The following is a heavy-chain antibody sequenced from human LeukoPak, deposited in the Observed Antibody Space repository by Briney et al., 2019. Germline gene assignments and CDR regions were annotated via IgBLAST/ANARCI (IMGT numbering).Heavy chain of an antibody. D-gene: IGHD2-15*01. CDR1: GFTFSNYW. Sequence: PGGSLRLSCAASGFTFSNYWMIWVRQAPGKGLEWVSYISSGGGVIHYADSVKGRFTTSRENAQNSLYLQMNSLRDEGTAVYYCARVGVGTWASSWDHWGQGTLVTVSS. V-gene: IGHV3-48*02. J-gene: IGHJ4*02. CDR2: ISSGGGVI. CDR3: ARVGVGTWASSWDH.